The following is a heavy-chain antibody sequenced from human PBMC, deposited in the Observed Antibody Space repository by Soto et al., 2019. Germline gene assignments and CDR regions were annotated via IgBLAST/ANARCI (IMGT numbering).Heavy chain of an antibody. J-gene: IGHJ2*01. CDR3: ARDQFFTFFGEDRGRHSFRARGSFDL. D-gene: IGHD3-3*01. Sequence: SETLSLSCDVYGGTFSGYIWTWIRQTPGKGLQWIGQINHSGSANYNPSLKSRVTISVDRSKNQFSLKLSSVTAADTAVYYCARDQFFTFFGEDRGRHSFRARGSFDL. V-gene: IGHV4-34*01. CDR2: INHSGSA. CDR1: GGTFSGYI.